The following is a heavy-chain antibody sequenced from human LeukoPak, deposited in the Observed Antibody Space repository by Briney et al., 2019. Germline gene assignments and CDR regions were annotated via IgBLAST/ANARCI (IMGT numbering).Heavy chain of an antibody. CDR1: GYTFTSYA. CDR3: ARALKPDPLDYYYYGMDV. J-gene: IGHJ6*02. D-gene: IGHD1-1*01. CDR2: VNTNTGNP. V-gene: IGHV7-4-1*02. Sequence: ASVKVSCKAYGYTFTSYAMNWVRQAPGQGLEWMGWVNTNTGNPTYAQGFTGRFVFSLDTSVSTAYLQISSLKAEDTAVYYCARALKPDPLDYYYYGMDVWGQGTTVTVSS.